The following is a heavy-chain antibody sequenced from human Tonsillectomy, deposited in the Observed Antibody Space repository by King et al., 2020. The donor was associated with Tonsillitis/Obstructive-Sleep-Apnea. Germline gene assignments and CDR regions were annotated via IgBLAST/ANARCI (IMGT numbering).Heavy chain of an antibody. J-gene: IGHJ6*03. CDR2: INHSGST. D-gene: IGHD3-3*01. CDR3: ARGGFWNYYYYYMDV. CDR1: GGSFSGYY. Sequence: VQLQQWGAGLLKPSETLSLTCAVYGGSFSGYYWSWLRQPPGKGLEWIGEINHSGSTNYNPSLKSRVTISVDTSKNQFSLKLSSVTAADTAVYYCARGGFWNYYYYYMDVWGKGTTVTVSS. V-gene: IGHV4-34*01.